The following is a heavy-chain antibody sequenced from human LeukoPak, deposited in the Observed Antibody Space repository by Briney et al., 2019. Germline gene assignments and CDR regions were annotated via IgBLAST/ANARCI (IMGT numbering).Heavy chain of an antibody. CDR3: ARERDYSYAWGYYYYGMDV. D-gene: IGHD5-18*01. CDR1: GYSFTSYW. J-gene: IGHJ6*02. V-gene: IGHV5-51*01. Sequence: GESLKISCKGSGYSFTSYWIGWVRQMPVKGLEWMGIIYPGDSDTRYSPSFQGQVTISADKSISTAYLQWSSLKASDTAMYYCARERDYSYAWGYYYYGMDVWGQGTSVTVSS. CDR2: IYPGDSDT.